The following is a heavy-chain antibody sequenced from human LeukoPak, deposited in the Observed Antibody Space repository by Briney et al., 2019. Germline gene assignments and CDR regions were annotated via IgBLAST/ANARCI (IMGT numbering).Heavy chain of an antibody. CDR1: GGSISSYY. CDR2: IYYSGST. V-gene: IGHV4-59*01. CDR3: ARVPPGCSSTSCYYYYYGMDV. D-gene: IGHD2-2*01. J-gene: IGHJ6*02. Sequence: SETLSLTCTASGGSISSYYWSWIRQPPGKGLEWIGYIYYSGSTNYNPSLKSRVTISVDTSKNQFSLKLSSVTAADTAVYYCARVPPGCSSTSCYYYYYGMDVWGQGTTVTVSS.